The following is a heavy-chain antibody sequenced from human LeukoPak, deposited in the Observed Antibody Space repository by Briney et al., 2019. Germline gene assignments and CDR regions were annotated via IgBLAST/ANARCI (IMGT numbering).Heavy chain of an antibody. Sequence: GRSLRLSCAASGSTFSSYSMNWVRQAPGKGLEWVSSITSSSMYIYYADSMKGRFTISRDNAKSSLYLQMNSLRAEDTAVYFCARGEGWYFDYWGQGTLVTVSS. CDR2: ITSSSMYI. CDR1: GSTFSSYS. V-gene: IGHV3-21*01. J-gene: IGHJ4*02. D-gene: IGHD6-19*01. CDR3: ARGEGWYFDY.